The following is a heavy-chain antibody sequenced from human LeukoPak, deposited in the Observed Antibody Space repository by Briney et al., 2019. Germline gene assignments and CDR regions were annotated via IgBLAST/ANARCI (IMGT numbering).Heavy chain of an antibody. CDR2: INAGNGNT. CDR3: ARAQIMRGLYYFDY. CDR1: GYTFTSYA. Sequence: GASVKVSCMASGYTFTSYAMHWVRQAPGQRLEWMGWINAGNGNTKYSQKFQGRVTITRDTSASTAYMELSSLRSEDTAVYYCARAQIMRGLYYFDYWGQGTLVTVSS. V-gene: IGHV1-3*01. D-gene: IGHD3-16*01. J-gene: IGHJ4*02.